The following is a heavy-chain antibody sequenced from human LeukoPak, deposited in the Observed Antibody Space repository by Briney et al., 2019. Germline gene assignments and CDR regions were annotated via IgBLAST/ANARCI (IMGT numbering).Heavy chain of an antibody. V-gene: IGHV4-34*01. D-gene: IGHD2-15*01. J-gene: IGHJ5*02. CDR2: INHSGST. Sequence: PSETLSLTCAVYGGSFSGYYWSWIRQPPGKGLEWIGEINHSGSTNYNPSLKSRVTISVDTSKNQFSLKLSSVTAADTAVYYCARDQRRGYCSGGSCPPVWFDTWGQGALVTVSS. CDR3: ARDQRRGYCSGGSCPPVWFDT. CDR1: GGSFSGYY.